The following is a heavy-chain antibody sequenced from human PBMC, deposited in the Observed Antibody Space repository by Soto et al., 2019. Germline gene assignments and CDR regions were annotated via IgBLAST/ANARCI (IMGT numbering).Heavy chain of an antibody. CDR1: GFTFSDHA. CDR2: ISGGGTGA. J-gene: IGHJ4*02. V-gene: IGHV3-23*01. CDR3: AIGLWWHTH. Sequence: EVQLLESGGGLVQPGGSLRLSCTASGFTFSDHAMTWVRQAPGKGLEWLSGISGGGTGAYYADSVKGRFTVSRDNSNNTVLMHMDSLRVEDAAVYCCAIGLWWHTHWGQVTLVTVSS. D-gene: IGHD2-15*01.